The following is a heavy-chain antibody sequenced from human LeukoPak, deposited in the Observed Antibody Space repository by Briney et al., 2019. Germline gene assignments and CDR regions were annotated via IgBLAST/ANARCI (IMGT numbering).Heavy chain of an antibody. D-gene: IGHD6-19*01. J-gene: IGHJ4*02. CDR2: ISGSGGST. CDR1: GFTFSSYA. Sequence: GGSLRLSCAASGFTFSSYARSWVRQAPGKGQEWVSAISGSGGSTYYADSVKGRFTISRDNSKNTLYLQMNSLRAEDTAVYYCAKESRYSSGWSLLYYFDYWGQGTLVTVSS. V-gene: IGHV3-23*01. CDR3: AKESRYSSGWSLLYYFDY.